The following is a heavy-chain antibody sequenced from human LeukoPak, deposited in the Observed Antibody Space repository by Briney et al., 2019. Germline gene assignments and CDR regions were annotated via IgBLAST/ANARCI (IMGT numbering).Heavy chain of an antibody. CDR1: GFTFSTYD. CDR3: ALLGGSADY. D-gene: IGHD3-10*01. Sequence: GGSLRLSCAASGFTFSTYDMNWVRQAPGKGLEWISYISNSGSTRSYADSVKGRFTISRDDAKTSLYLQMNSLRADDTAVHYCALLGGSADYWGQGTLVTVSS. CDR2: ISNSGSTR. J-gene: IGHJ4*02. V-gene: IGHV3-48*03.